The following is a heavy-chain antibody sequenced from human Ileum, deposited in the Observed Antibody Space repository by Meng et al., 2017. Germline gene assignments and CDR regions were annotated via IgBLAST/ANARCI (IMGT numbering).Heavy chain of an antibody. CDR1: GSTFSDIY. Sequence: GSLTLSCAVSGSTFSDIYMDWVRQAPGKGLGWVSRIRKRSDRRYTEYAASVQGRFIISRDDSKNSVYLQMNSLTTEDTAVYYCVRDYSGLGGYWGQGTLVTVSS. CDR2: IRKRSDRRYT. V-gene: IGHV3-72*01. D-gene: IGHD3-16*01. J-gene: IGHJ4*02. CDR3: VRDYSGLGGY.